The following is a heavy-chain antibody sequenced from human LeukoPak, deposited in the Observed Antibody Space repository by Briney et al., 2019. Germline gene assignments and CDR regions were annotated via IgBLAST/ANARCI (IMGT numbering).Heavy chain of an antibody. CDR2: ISYDGSNK. J-gene: IGHJ4*02. CDR3: AKPHYDYVWGSYRHFDS. CDR1: GFTFSSYG. D-gene: IGHD3-16*02. V-gene: IGHV3-30*18. Sequence: GRSLRLSCAASGFTFSSYGMHWVRQAPGKGLEWVALISYDGSNKYYADSVKGRFTISRDNSKNTLYLQMNSLRAEDTAVYYCAKPHYDYVWGSYRHFDSWGQGTLVTVSS.